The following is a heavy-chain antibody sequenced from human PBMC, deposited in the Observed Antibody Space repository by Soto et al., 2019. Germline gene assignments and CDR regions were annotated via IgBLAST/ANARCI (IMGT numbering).Heavy chain of an antibody. D-gene: IGHD1-1*01. CDR3: AREKVGTTFFDN. Sequence: SETLSLTCSVSGFAISRGYYWSWVRQPPGKGLEWIGSIYPSVSSYHNPSLATRLRLSIDTSKNQFTLNLASVTAADTAHYFCAREKVGTTFFDNWGQGSQVTVS. CDR2: IYPSVSS. CDR1: GFAISRGYY. V-gene: IGHV4-38-2*02. J-gene: IGHJ4*02.